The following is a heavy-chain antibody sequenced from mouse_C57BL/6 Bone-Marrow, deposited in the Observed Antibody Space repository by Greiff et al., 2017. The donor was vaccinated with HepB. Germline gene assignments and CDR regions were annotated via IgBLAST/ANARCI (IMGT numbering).Heavy chain of an antibody. CDR2: IYPRSGNT. Sequence: QVQLQQFGAELARPGASVKLSCKASGYTFTSYGISWVKQRTGQGLEWIGEIYPRSGNTYYNEKFKGKATLTADKSSSTAYMELRSLTSEDSAVYFCANHGPWFAYWGQGTLVTVSA. CDR3: ANHGPWFAY. V-gene: IGHV1-81*01. J-gene: IGHJ3*01. CDR1: GYTFTSYG.